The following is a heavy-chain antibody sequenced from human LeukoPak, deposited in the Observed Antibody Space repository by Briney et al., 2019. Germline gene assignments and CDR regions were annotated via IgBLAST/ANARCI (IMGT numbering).Heavy chain of an antibody. D-gene: IGHD2-15*01. J-gene: IGHJ4*02. Sequence: GASVKVSCTHSGYIFTYYGISWVRQAPGQGLEWMGWISVYNVNTNYAQKFQGRVAMTADTSTSTVYMELTDLKSDDAAVYYCARGSVGISCSGGGSCYHFDNWGQGTLVTVSS. CDR3: ARGSVGISCSGGGSCYHFDN. V-gene: IGHV1-18*01. CDR1: GYIFTYYG. CDR2: ISVYNVNT.